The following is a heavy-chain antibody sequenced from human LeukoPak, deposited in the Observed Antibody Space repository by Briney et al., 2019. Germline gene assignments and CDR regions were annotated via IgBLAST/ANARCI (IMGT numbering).Heavy chain of an antibody. CDR2: ISPSGSTM. CDR1: GFTFSRYE. CDR3: ARYSGSPHWYFDY. D-gene: IGHD1-26*01. J-gene: IGHJ4*02. V-gene: IGHV3-48*03. Sequence: GGSLRLSCAVSGFTFSRYEMSWVRQAPGKGLEWISYISPSGSTMYYVDSVKGRFIISRDNTKNSLYLQMNSLRAEDTAVYYCARYSGSPHWYFDYWGQGTLVTVSS.